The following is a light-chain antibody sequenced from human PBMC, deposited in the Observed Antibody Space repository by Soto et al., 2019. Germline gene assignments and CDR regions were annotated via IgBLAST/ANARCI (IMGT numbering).Light chain of an antibody. V-gene: IGLV2-11*01. CDR2: DVS. CDR1: SSDVGGYDF. Sequence: QSALTQPRSVSGSPGQSVTISCTGTSSDVGGYDFVSWFQQRPGEAPKLMIFDVSKRPSGVPDRFSGSKSGNTASLTISGLQAEDEADYYCCSYTGSYTFYVFGTGTKVT. CDR3: CSYTGSYTFYV. J-gene: IGLJ1*01.